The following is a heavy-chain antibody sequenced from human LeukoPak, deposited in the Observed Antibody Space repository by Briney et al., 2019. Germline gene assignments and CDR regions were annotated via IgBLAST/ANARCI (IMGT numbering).Heavy chain of an antibody. V-gene: IGHV1-2*02. CDR3: ARAGNCSGGSCYELFNYYYYYGMDV. Sequence: GAPVKVSCKASGYTFTGYYMHWVRQAPGQGLEWMGWINPNSGGTNYAQKFQGRVTMTRDTSISTAYMELSRLRSDDTAVYYCARAGNCSGGSCYELFNYYYYYGMDVWGQGTTVTVSS. CDR2: INPNSGGT. CDR1: GYTFTGYY. J-gene: IGHJ6*02. D-gene: IGHD2-15*01.